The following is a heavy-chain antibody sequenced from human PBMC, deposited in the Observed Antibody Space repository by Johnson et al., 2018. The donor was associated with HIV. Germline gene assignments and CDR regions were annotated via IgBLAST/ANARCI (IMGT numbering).Heavy chain of an antibody. Sequence: VQLVESGGGVVRPGGSLRLSCAASGFTFSSYSMNWVRQAPGKGLEWVSYISSSSSTIYYADSVKGRFTISRDNAKNSLYLQMNSLRADDTAVYYCARDPSRGPRIRPRTLGAFDIWGQGTMVTVSS. CDR3: ARDPSRGPRIRPRTLGAFDI. V-gene: IGHV3-48*01. CDR2: ISSSSSTI. D-gene: IGHD1-14*01. J-gene: IGHJ3*02. CDR1: GFTFSSYS.